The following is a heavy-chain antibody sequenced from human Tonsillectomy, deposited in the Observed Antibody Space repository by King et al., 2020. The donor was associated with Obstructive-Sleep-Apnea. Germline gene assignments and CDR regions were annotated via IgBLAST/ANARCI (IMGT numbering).Heavy chain of an antibody. D-gene: IGHD3-22*01. CDR2: ISSSSSYM. Sequence: DVQLVESGGGLVKPGGSLRLSCAASGFIFSSYAMNWVRQAPGEGLEWVSSISSSSSYMYYADSVKGRFTISRDNAKNSLFLHMDSLRAEDTAVYYCARDRGGDYYDSSGYLHYYYGLDVWGQGTTVTVSS. CDR1: GFIFSSYA. J-gene: IGHJ6*02. CDR3: ARDRGGDYYDSSGYLHYYYGLDV. V-gene: IGHV3-21*06.